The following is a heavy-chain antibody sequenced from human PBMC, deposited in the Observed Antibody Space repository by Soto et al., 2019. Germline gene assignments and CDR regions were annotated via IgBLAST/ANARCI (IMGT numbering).Heavy chain of an antibody. V-gene: IGHV1-3*01. CDR1: GYTFTSYA. J-gene: IGHJ5*02. CDR3: ARCRLYYDILNGHGGWFDP. D-gene: IGHD3-9*01. CDR2: INAGNGNT. Sequence: ASVKVSCKASGYTFTSYAMHWVRQAPGQRLEWMGWINAGNGNTKYSQKFQGRVTITRDTSASTAYMELSSLRSEDTAVYYCARCRLYYDILNGHGGWFDPWGQRTLVTVSS.